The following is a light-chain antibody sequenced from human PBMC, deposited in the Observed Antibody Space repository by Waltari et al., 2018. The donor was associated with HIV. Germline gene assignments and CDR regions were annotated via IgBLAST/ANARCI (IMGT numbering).Light chain of an antibody. Sequence: DVVMTQSPLSLRVTPGEPASISCRSSQSLLSRNGNNYLDWYLQKPGQSPQLLIYVGSNRASGVTDRFSGSGSGTDFTLKSSRVEAEDVGVYYCMQALEAPLTFGGGTKVQIK. CDR2: VGS. V-gene: IGKV2-28*01. CDR1: QSLLSRNGNNY. J-gene: IGKJ4*01. CDR3: MQALEAPLT.